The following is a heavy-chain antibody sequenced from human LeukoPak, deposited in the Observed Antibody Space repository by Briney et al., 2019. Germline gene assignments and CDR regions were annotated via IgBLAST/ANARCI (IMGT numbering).Heavy chain of an antibody. D-gene: IGHD3-10*01. CDR1: GGTFSSYA. Sequence: ASVKVSCKASGGTFSSYAINWVRQATGQGLEWMGWMNPNSGNTGYAQKFQGRVTMTRNTSISTAYMELSSLRSEDTAVYYRARGGDYYGSGSYYSFDYWGQGTLVTVSS. CDR3: ARGGDYYGSGSYYSFDY. V-gene: IGHV1-8*02. CDR2: MNPNSGNT. J-gene: IGHJ4*02.